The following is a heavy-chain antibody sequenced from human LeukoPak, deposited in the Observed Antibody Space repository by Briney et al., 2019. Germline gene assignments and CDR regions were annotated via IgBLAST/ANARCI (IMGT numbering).Heavy chain of an antibody. CDR1: GFTVSSNY. CDR2: IYSGGST. CDR3: ARGVPATAIWDAFDI. D-gene: IGHD2-2*01. J-gene: IGHJ3*02. V-gene: IGHV3-53*01. Sequence: GGSLRLSCAASGFTVSSNYMSWVRQAPGKGLEWVSVIYSGGSTYYADSVKGRFIISRDNSNNTLYLQMNSLRAEDTAVYYCARGVPATAIWDAFDIWGQGTMVTVSS.